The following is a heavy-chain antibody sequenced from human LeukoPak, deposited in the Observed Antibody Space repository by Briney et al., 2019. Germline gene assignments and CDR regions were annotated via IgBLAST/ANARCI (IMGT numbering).Heavy chain of an antibody. V-gene: IGHV3-23*01. Sequence: GGSLRLSCVASGFTFSGYVMSWVRQAPGKGLEWVSGISGSGVSAYYGDSVKGRFTTTRDNSKNTLYLQMNSLRAEDTAVYYCAKRRSGSSGWFPFDSWGQGALVTVSS. CDR2: ISGSGVSA. J-gene: IGHJ4*02. D-gene: IGHD6-19*01. CDR3: AKRRSGSSGWFPFDS. CDR1: GFTFSGYV.